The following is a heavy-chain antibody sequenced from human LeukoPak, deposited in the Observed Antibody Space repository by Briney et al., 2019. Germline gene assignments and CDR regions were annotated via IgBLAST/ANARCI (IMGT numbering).Heavy chain of an antibody. CDR2: INRGGTT. CDR3: ASGRGTGSYFGY. J-gene: IGHJ4*02. Sequence: SETLSLTCAVSGGSISSSSSICWTWIRQPPGQGLEWIGEINRGGTTNYSPSLKSRVTISVDTSKNQFSLNLNSVTAADTAVYYCASGRGTGSYFGYWGQGTLVTVSS. D-gene: IGHD3/OR15-3a*01. V-gene: IGHV4-4*02. CDR1: GGSISSSSSIC.